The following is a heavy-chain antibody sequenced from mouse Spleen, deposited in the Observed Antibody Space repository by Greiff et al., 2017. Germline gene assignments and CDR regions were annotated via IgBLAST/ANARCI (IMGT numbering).Heavy chain of an antibody. J-gene: IGHJ2*01. D-gene: IGHD1-1*01. V-gene: IGHV1-80*01. Sequence: QVQLQQSGAELVKPGASVKISCKASGYAFSSYWMNWVKQRPGKGLEWIGQIYPGDGDTNYNGKFKGKATLTADKSSSTAYMQLSSLTSEDSAVYFCARSGGSSYHYFDYWGQGTTLTVSS. CDR1: GYAFSSYW. CDR3: ARSGGSSYHYFDY. CDR2: IYPGDGDT.